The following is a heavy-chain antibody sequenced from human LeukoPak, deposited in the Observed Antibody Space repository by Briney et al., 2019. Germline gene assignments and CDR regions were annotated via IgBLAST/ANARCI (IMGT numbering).Heavy chain of an antibody. Sequence: PSQTLSLICTVSSGSISSSGYYWNWVRQHPGKGLEWIGYIYYSGTTSYNPSLKSRVAISKDTSKNQFSLKLTSVTAADTAVYYCARGLFMDVWGQGTTVTVSS. CDR2: IYYSGTT. V-gene: IGHV4-31*03. J-gene: IGHJ6*02. CDR1: SGSISSSGYY. CDR3: ARGLFMDV.